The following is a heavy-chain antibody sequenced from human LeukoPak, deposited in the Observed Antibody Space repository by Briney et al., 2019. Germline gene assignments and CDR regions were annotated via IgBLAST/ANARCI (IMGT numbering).Heavy chain of an antibody. V-gene: IGHV3-30*02. CDR3: AKEGDEFRGYLDV. D-gene: IGHD5-12*01. Sequence: PGGSLRLSCATSGFTFSRLGMQWVRQAPGKGLEWVAVIHNDGTMGQYADSVKGRFTISKDFSRNTLHLQIPSLRDDDTAVYYCAKEGDEFRGYLDVWGKGTTVIVSS. CDR2: IHNDGTMG. CDR1: GFTFSRLG. J-gene: IGHJ6*04.